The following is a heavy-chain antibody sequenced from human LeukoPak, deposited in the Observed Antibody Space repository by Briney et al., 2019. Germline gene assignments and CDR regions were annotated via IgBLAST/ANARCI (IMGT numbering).Heavy chain of an antibody. D-gene: IGHD1-26*01. CDR3: ARSAEGGSYYSGHNWFDP. Sequence: SVKVSCKASGGTFSSYAISWVRQAPGQGLEWMGGIIPIFGTANYAQKFQGRVTLTTAESTSTAYMELSSLRSEDTAVYYCARSAEGGSYYSGHNWFDPWGQGTLVNVSS. V-gene: IGHV1-69*05. CDR2: IIPIFGTA. CDR1: GGTFSSYA. J-gene: IGHJ5*02.